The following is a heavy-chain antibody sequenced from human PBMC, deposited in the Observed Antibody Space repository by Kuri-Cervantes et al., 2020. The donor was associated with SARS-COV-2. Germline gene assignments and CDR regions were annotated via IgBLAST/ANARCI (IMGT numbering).Heavy chain of an antibody. D-gene: IGHD5-24*01. CDR3: ASLLLWQQFAH. J-gene: IGHJ4*02. CDR1: GGSISSSSYY. Sequence: SETLSLTCTVSGGSISSSSYYWGWIRQPPGKGLRWIGTIHYSGNTYYNSSLKSRVTISVDESKNQFSLKLNSVTAADTAVYYCASLLLWQQFAHWGQGILVTVSS. V-gene: IGHV4-39*07. CDR2: IHYSGNT.